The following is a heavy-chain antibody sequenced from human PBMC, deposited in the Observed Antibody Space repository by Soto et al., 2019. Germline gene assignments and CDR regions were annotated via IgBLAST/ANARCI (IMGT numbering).Heavy chain of an antibody. J-gene: IGHJ5*02. V-gene: IGHV3-23*01. CDR2: ISGSGGST. CDR3: AKGPYITIFGDQNWFDP. Sequence: GGSLRLSCAASGFTFSSYAMSWVRQAPGKGLEWVSAISGSGGSTYYADSVKGRFTISRDNSKNTLYLQMNSLRAEDTAVYYCAKGPYITIFGDQNWFDPWGQGTLVTVAS. D-gene: IGHD3-3*01. CDR1: GFTFSSYA.